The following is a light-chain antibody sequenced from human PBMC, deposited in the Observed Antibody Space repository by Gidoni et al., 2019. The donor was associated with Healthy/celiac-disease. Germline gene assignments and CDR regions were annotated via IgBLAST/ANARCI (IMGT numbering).Light chain of an antibody. Sequence: EIVLTQSPGTLSLSPGERATLSCRASQSVSSSYVPWYPQKPGPAPRPRIDGASSRATGIPDRFSSSGSGTDFTLTISRLEPEDFAVYYCQQYGSSPWTFGQGTKVEIK. CDR1: QSVSSSY. J-gene: IGKJ1*01. V-gene: IGKV3-20*01. CDR2: GAS. CDR3: QQYGSSPWT.